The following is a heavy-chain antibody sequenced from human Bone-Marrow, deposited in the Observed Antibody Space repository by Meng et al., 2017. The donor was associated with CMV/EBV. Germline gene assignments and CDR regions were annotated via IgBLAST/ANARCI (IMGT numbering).Heavy chain of an antibody. J-gene: IGHJ4*02. Sequence: GFVFSEYAMSWVRQIPGKGLEWVAAVGGGNDGHYADSVKGRFTISRDNSKNTMYLQMNNLRVEDTAVYYCARDGGDLSTSMLFVKDYWGQGTLVTVSS. V-gene: IGHV3-23*01. CDR3: ARDGGDLSTSMLFVKDY. CDR2: VGGGNDG. D-gene: IGHD2-2*01. CDR1: GFVFSEYA.